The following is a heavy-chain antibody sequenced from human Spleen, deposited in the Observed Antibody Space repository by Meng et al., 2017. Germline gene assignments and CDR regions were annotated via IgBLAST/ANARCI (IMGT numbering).Heavy chain of an antibody. CDR3: ARGVDIVVVVAAPHRNYFDY. CDR2: IYHSGST. V-gene: IGHV4-38-2*01. J-gene: IGHJ4*02. Sequence: SETLSLTCAVSGYSISSGYYWGWIRQPPGKGLEWIGSIYHSGSTYYNPSLKSRVTISVDTSKNQFSLKLSSVTAADTAVYYCARGVDIVVVVAAPHRNYFDYWGQGTLVTVSS. CDR1: GYSISSGYY. D-gene: IGHD2-15*01.